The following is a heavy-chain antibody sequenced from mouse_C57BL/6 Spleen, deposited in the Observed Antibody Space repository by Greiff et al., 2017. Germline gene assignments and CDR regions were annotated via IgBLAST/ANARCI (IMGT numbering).Heavy chain of an antibody. Sequence: VTLVESGPELVKPGASVKISCKASGYAFSSSWMNWVKQRPGKGLEWIGRIYPGDGDTNYNGKFKGKATLTADNSSSTAYMQLSILTSEDSAVYCCALYYYGSSYFDVWGTGTTVTVSS. V-gene: IGHV1-82*01. CDR2: IYPGDGDT. D-gene: IGHD1-1*01. CDR3: ALYYYGSSYFDV. CDR1: GYAFSSSW. J-gene: IGHJ1*03.